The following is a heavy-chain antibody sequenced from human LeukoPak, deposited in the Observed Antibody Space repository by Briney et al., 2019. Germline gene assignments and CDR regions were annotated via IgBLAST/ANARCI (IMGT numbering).Heavy chain of an antibody. CDR3: AKEGPDY. CDR2: IWYDGSNK. Sequence: AGGSLRLSCAASGFTFSSQGMHWVRQAPGMGLEWVAVIWYDGSNKYYADSVKGRFTILRDNSKNTLYLQMNSLRAEDTAVYYCAKEGPDYWGQGTLVTVSS. V-gene: IGHV3-33*06. CDR1: GFTFSSQG. J-gene: IGHJ4*02.